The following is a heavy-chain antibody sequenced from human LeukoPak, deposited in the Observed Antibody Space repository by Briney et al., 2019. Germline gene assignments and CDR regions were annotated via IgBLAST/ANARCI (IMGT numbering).Heavy chain of an antibody. Sequence: GGSLRLSCAASGFTFSSYWMSWVRQAPGKGLEWVANIKQDGSEKYYVDSVKGRFTISRDNAKNSLYLQMNSLRAEDTAVYYCAREYYYDSSGYYYGPFYYYYMDVWGKGTTVTVSS. D-gene: IGHD3-22*01. CDR2: IKQDGSEK. CDR3: AREYYYDSSGYYYGPFYYYYMDV. V-gene: IGHV3-7*01. CDR1: GFTFSSYW. J-gene: IGHJ6*03.